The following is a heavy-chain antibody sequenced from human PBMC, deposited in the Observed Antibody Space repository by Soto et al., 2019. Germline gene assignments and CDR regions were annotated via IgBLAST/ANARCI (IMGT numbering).Heavy chain of an antibody. CDR3: ARYRTIYGSGSYYTNWFDP. J-gene: IGHJ5*02. CDR1: GGSFSGYY. V-gene: IGHV4-34*01. CDR2: INHSGST. D-gene: IGHD3-10*01. Sequence: QVQLQQWGAGLLKPSETLSLTCAVYGGSFSGYYWSWIRQPPGKGLEWIGEINHSGSTNYNPSLKSRVTISVDTSKNQLSLKLSSVTAADTAVYYYARYRTIYGSGSYYTNWFDPWGQGTLVTVSS.